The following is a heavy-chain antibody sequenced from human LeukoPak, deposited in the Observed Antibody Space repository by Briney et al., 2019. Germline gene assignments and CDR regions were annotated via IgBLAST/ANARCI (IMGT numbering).Heavy chain of an antibody. CDR1: GYTFTSYG. CDR3: ATDRDIVAVPAALGF. D-gene: IGHD2-2*01. Sequence: ASVKVSCKASGYTFTSYGISWVRQAPGQGLEWMGWISAYNGNTNYAQKLQGRVTMTTDTSTSTAYMELRSLRSDDTAVYYCATDRDIVAVPAALGFWGQGTLVTVSS. J-gene: IGHJ4*02. V-gene: IGHV1-18*01. CDR2: ISAYNGNT.